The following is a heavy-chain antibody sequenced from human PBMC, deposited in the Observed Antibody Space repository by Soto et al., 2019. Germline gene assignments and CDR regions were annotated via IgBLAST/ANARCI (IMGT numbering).Heavy chain of an antibody. CDR2: ISAYNGNT. V-gene: IGHV1-18*01. J-gene: IGHJ4*02. Sequence: QVQLVQSGAEVKKPGASVKVSCKASGYTFSSYGINWVRQAPGQGLAWMGWISAYNGNTNYSQKLQGRVTITTDTSTSTDYREMRSRRSDDTAVYYGARVTAVETVSYWGQGTLVTVSS. D-gene: IGHD4-17*01. CDR3: ARVTAVETVSY. CDR1: GYTFSSYG.